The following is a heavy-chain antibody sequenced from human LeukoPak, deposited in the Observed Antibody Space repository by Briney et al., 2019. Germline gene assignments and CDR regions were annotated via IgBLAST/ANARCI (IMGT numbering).Heavy chain of an antibody. Sequence: SVKVSCKASGGTFSSYAISGVRQAPGQGLEWMGRIIPIFGIANYAQKFQGRVTITADKSTSTAYMELSSLRSEDTAVYYCARAGSGDHYYYGMDVWGQGTTVTVSS. CDR3: ARAGSGDHYYYGMDV. J-gene: IGHJ6*02. CDR2: IIPIFGIA. V-gene: IGHV1-69*04. D-gene: IGHD3-10*01. CDR1: GGTFSSYA.